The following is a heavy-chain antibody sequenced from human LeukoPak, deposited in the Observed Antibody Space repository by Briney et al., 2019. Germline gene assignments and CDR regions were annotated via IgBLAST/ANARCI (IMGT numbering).Heavy chain of an antibody. Sequence: GGSLRLSCAASGFTFTSYAMHWVRQAPGKGLEWVAIISYDGSNHFYADSVKGRFTISRDNSNNTLYLQMNSLRVEDTAMYYCAKVLSTTSWCCDRWGQGTRVTVSS. CDR2: ISYDGSNH. CDR3: AKVLSTTSWCCDR. V-gene: IGHV3-30*18. D-gene: IGHD2-2*01. J-gene: IGHJ5*02. CDR1: GFTFTSYA.